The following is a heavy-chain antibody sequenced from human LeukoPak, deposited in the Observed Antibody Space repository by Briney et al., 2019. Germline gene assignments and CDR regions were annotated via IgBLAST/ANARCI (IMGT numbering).Heavy chain of an antibody. D-gene: IGHD5-18*01. J-gene: IGHJ6*03. V-gene: IGHV3-23*01. CDR1: GFTFTSFG. CDR3: AKASRFGYSYGPREYFYYMDV. Sequence: PGGSLRLSCAASGFTFTSFGMSWVRQAPGKGLEWVSTISGSGGSTYYADSVKGRFTISRDNSKNTLYLQMNTLRAEDTAVYYCAKASRFGYSYGPREYFYYMDVWGKGPRSPSP. CDR2: ISGSGGST.